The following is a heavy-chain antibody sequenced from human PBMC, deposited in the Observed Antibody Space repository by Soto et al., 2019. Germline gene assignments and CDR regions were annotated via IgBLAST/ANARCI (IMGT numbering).Heavy chain of an antibody. CDR2: ISYTGSA. Sequence: PSETLSLTCTVSGGSIGSGVYFWSWIRQPPGKGLEWIGFISYTGSAYYNPSLKSRVTISVDTSKNQFSLKLSSVTAADTAVYYCASHYDFWSGYFDYWGQGTLVTVSS. CDR3: ASHYDFWSGYFDY. D-gene: IGHD3-3*01. J-gene: IGHJ4*02. CDR1: GGSIGSGVYF. V-gene: IGHV4-30-4*01.